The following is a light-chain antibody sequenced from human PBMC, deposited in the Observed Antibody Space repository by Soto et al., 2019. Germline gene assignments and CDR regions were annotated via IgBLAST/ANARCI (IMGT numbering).Light chain of an antibody. Sequence: EIVLTQSPATLSLSPGERATLSCRASQSVRTNLVWYQQKVGQAPRLLIYDASNRATGIPARFSGSGSGTDFTLTISSLETEDFAVYYCQQRYNWPLITFGQGTRLEIK. CDR1: QSVRTN. CDR3: QQRYNWPLIT. J-gene: IGKJ5*01. V-gene: IGKV3-11*01. CDR2: DAS.